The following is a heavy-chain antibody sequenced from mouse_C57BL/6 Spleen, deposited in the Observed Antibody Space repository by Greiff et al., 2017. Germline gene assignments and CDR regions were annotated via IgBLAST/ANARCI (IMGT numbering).Heavy chain of an antibody. Sequence: DVKLVESEGGLVQPGSSMKLSCTASGFTFSDYYMAWVRQVPEKGLEWVANINYDGSSTYYLDSLKSRFIISRDNAKNILYLQMSSLKSEDTATYYCARDCGSSFYWYFDVWGTGTTVTVSS. J-gene: IGHJ1*03. V-gene: IGHV5-16*01. CDR1: GFTFSDYY. D-gene: IGHD1-1*01. CDR2: INYDGSST. CDR3: ARDCGSSFYWYFDV.